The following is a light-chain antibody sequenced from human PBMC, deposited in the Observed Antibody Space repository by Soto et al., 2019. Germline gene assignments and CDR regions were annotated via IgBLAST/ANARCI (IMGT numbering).Light chain of an antibody. J-gene: IGLJ1*01. CDR2: GDD. CDR1: SSNIGRNV. V-gene: IGLV1-47*02. CDR3: TSCITANTRCV. Sequence: QSVLTQPPSVSGTPGQRVTISCSGSSSNIGRNVVYWYQQFPGAAPKVVIYGDDQRPSGVPDRFSGSRSGASASLAISGLRSEDEADYYCTSCITANTRCVFGSGTKLTVL.